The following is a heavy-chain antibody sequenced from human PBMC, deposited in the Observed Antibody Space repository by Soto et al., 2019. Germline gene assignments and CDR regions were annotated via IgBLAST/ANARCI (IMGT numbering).Heavy chain of an antibody. CDR1: GASIGTNNW. CDR2: VYHSGTT. CDR3: AVPGRGDFDY. Sequence: LSLTCAVPGASIGTNNWWSWVRQPPGKGLEWIGEVYHSGTTNCNPSLKSRVTISIDKSKNQFSLTLTSMTAADTALYYCAVPGRGDFDYWSQGTLVTVSS. D-gene: IGHD5-12*01. V-gene: IGHV4-4*02. J-gene: IGHJ4*02.